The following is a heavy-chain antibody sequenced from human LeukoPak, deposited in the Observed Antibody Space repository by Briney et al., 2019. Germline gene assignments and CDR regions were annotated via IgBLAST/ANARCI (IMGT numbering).Heavy chain of an antibody. J-gene: IGHJ2*01. CDR1: GYTFTSYD. V-gene: IGHV1-8*03. CDR2: MNPNSGNT. D-gene: IGHD2-2*01. Sequence: ASVKVSCKASGYTFTSYDINWVRQATGQGLEWMGWMNPNSGNTGYAQKFQGRVTITRNTSISTAYMELNSLRSEDTAVYYCARGPRRYIVVVPAAREWYFDLWGRGTLVTVSS. CDR3: ARGPRRYIVVVPAAREWYFDL.